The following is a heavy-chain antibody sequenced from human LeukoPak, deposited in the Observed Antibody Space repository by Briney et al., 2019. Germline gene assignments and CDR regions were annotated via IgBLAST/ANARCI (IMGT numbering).Heavy chain of an antibody. CDR2: IYRSGST. J-gene: IGHJ4*02. Sequence: SETLSLTCAVSGYSISSGYYWGWIRQPPGKGLEWIGSIYRSGSTYYNPSLKSRVTISVDTSKNQFSLKLSSVTAADTAVYYCARRAWGYPGAGVFYFDYWGQGTLVTVSS. D-gene: IGHD3-16*01. CDR1: GYSISSGYY. CDR3: ARRAWGYPGAGVFYFDY. V-gene: IGHV4-38-2*01.